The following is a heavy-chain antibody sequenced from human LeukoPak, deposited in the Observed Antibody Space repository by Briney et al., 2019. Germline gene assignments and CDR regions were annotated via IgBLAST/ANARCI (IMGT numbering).Heavy chain of an antibody. J-gene: IGHJ4*02. CDR2: IYYTGST. Sequence: SETLSLTCTVSGGSISNSYWSWIRQPPGKGLEWIGYIYYTGSTTYNPSLKSRVSISLDTSKNQFSLKMSSVTAADTAVYYCARELGLYNPFDYWGQGTLVTVSS. CDR3: ARELGLYNPFDY. D-gene: IGHD6-19*01. CDR1: GGSISNSY. V-gene: IGHV4-59*01.